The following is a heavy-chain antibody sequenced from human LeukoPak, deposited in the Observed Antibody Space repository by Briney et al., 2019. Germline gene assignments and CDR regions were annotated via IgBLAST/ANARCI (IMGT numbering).Heavy chain of an antibody. J-gene: IGHJ6*03. V-gene: IGHV3-21*01. CDR3: ARGGSLYYYYYMDV. D-gene: IGHD3-10*01. Sequence: PGGSRRLSCAASGFTFSSYSMTWVRQAPGKGLGGVSSISSSSSYIYYADSVKGRFTISRDNAKNSLYLQMNSLRAEDTAVYYCARGGSLYYYYYMDVWGKGTTVTVSS. CDR1: GFTFSSYS. CDR2: ISSSSSYI.